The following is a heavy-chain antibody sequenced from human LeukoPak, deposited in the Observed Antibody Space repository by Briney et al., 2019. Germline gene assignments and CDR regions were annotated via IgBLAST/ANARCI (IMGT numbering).Heavy chain of an antibody. J-gene: IGHJ4*02. CDR1: GYTFTSYY. D-gene: IGHD2-15*01. V-gene: IGHV1-46*01. Sequence: ASVKVSCKASGYTFTSYYMHWVRQAPGQGLEWMGIINPSGGSTSYAQKFQGRVTMTRDTSTSTVYMELSSLRSEDTAVYYCARDRYCSGGSCYSYLNYCGQGTLVTVSS. CDR2: INPSGGST. CDR3: ARDRYCSGGSCYSYLNY.